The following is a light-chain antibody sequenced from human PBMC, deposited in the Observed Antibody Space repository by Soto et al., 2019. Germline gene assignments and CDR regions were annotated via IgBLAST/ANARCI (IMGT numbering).Light chain of an antibody. CDR1: QGISSY. CDR2: AAS. J-gene: IGKJ1*01. Sequence: AIRMTQSPSSLSASTGDRVTITCLASQGISSYLAWYQQKPGKAPKLLIYAASTLQSGVPSRFSGSGSGTDFTLTISSLQPEDVATYYCQKYNSAPRTFGQGTKVDI. CDR3: QKYNSAPRT. V-gene: IGKV1-8*01.